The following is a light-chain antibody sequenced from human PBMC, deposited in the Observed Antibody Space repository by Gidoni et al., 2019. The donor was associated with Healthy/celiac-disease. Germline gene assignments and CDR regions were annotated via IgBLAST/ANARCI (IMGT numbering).Light chain of an antibody. CDR3: QQYGSSRPYT. J-gene: IGKJ2*01. V-gene: IGKV3-20*01. CDR1: QSVSSSY. Sequence: EIVLTQSPGTLSLSPGERATLSCRASQSVSSSYLAWYQQKPGQAPRLLIYGASSRATCIPDRFSGSGSGTDFTLTISRLEPEDFAVYYCQQYGSSRPYTFXXXTKLEIK. CDR2: GAS.